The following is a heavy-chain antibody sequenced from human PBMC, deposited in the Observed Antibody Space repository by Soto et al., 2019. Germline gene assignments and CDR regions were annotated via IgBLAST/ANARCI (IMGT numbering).Heavy chain of an antibody. CDR2: IYYSGST. J-gene: IGHJ4*02. CDR1: GGSISSYY. Sequence: PSETLSLTCTVSGGSISSYYWSWIRQPPGKGLEWIGYIYYSGSTNYNPSLKSRVTISVDTSKNQFSLKLSSVTAADTAVYYCARAPSYYDSSGSSVLFDYWGQGTLVTVSS. CDR3: ARAPSYYDSSGSSVLFDY. D-gene: IGHD3-22*01. V-gene: IGHV4-59*01.